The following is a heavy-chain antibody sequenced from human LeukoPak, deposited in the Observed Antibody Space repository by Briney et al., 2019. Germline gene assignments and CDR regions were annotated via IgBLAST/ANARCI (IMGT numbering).Heavy chain of an antibody. J-gene: IGHJ4*02. Sequence: PGGSLRLSCAASGFSFDDHAMHWVRHAPGKGLEWVSGISWNSNSIGYADSVKGRFTISRDNAKNSLYLRMNSLTSEDTALYYCAKDKYSSSLSEFDYWGQGTLVTVSS. D-gene: IGHD6-13*01. CDR1: GFSFDDHA. CDR2: ISWNSNSI. V-gene: IGHV3-9*01. CDR3: AKDKYSSSLSEFDY.